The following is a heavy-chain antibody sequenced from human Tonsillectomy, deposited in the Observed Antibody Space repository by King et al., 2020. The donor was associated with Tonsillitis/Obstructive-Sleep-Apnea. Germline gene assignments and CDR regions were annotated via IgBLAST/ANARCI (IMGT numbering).Heavy chain of an antibody. CDR3: ARMTHDYGDDNWFDP. V-gene: IGHV2-26*01. D-gene: IGHD4-17*01. CDR2: IFSNDEK. J-gene: IGHJ5*02. CDR1: GFSLTNARMG. Sequence: TLKESGPVLVKPTETLTLTCTVSGFSLTNARMGVSWIRQPPGKALAWLAHIFSNDEKSYSTSLKSRLTIAKDTSKSQVVLTMTNMDPVDTATYYCARMTHDYGDDNWFDPWGQGTLVTVSS.